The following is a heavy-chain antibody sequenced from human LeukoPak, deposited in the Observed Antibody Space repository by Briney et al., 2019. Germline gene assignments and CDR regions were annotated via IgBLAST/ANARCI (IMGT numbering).Heavy chain of an antibody. CDR2: IYYSGST. CDR1: GGSISSYY. D-gene: IGHD3-10*01. Sequence: SETLSLTCTVSGGSISSYYWSWIRQPPGKGLEWIGYIYYSGSTNYNPSLKSRVTISVDTSKNQFSLKLSSVTAADTAVYYCARVTRRWFGEWSYYMDVWGKGTTVTISS. CDR3: ARVTRRWFGEWSYYMDV. J-gene: IGHJ6*03. V-gene: IGHV4-59*01.